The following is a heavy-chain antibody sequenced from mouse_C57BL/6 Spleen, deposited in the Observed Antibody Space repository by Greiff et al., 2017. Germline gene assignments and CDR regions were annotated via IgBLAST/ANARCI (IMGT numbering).Heavy chain of an antibody. D-gene: IGHD1-1*01. Sequence: VKLLESGAELARPGASVKMSCKASGYTFTSYTMHWVKQRPGQGLEWIGYINPSSGYTKYNQKFKDKATLTADKSSSTAYMQLSSLTSEDSAVYYCANYYGSSYVGFDDWGQGTTLTVSS. V-gene: IGHV1-4*01. CDR1: GYTFTSYT. CDR3: ANYYGSSYVGFDD. J-gene: IGHJ2*01. CDR2: INPSSGYT.